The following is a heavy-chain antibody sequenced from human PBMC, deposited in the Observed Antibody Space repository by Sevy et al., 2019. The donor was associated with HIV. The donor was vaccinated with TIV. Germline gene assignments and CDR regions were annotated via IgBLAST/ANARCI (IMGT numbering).Heavy chain of an antibody. V-gene: IGHV3-30*04. J-gene: IGHJ6*02. CDR1: GFTFSSYA. CDR3: ARDGSSGGLFLKDYYYFGMGV. CDR2: ISYDGNNK. Sequence: GGSLRLSCAAPGFTFSSYAMHWVRQAPGKGLEWVAVISYDGNNKYHADSVKDRFTISRDNSKNTLYLQMNSLRAEDTAVYYCARDGSSGGLFLKDYYYFGMGVWGQGTTVTVSS. D-gene: IGHD3-16*01.